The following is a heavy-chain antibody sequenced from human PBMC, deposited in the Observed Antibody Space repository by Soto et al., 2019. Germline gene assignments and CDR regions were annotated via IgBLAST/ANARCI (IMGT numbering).Heavy chain of an antibody. J-gene: IGHJ4*02. CDR1: GFTLSEHY. CDR3: ARSGDNYNVLDY. D-gene: IGHD3-10*02. V-gene: IGHV3-11*05. CDR2: SSNSGTFT. Sequence: QVQLVESGGGLVKPGGSLRLSCAASGFTLSEHYMSWIRQAPGKGLEWISFSSNSGTFTKYADSVKGRFTISRDNTKNLLYQKINSLRGEDTAIYFWARSGDNYNVLDYWGPGTPVTVSS.